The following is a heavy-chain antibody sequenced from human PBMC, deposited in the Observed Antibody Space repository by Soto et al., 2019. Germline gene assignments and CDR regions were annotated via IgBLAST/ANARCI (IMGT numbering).Heavy chain of an antibody. Sequence: EVQLVESGGGLVQPGGSLRLSCAASGFTFSSYWMSWVRQAPGKGLEWVANIKQDGSEKYYVDSVKGRFTISRDNAKNSLYLQMNSLRAEDTAVYYCAGEPKGGTYDMDVWGQGTTVTVSS. D-gene: IGHD3-16*01. CDR3: AGEPKGGTYDMDV. V-gene: IGHV3-7*03. J-gene: IGHJ6*02. CDR2: IKQDGSEK. CDR1: GFTFSSYW.